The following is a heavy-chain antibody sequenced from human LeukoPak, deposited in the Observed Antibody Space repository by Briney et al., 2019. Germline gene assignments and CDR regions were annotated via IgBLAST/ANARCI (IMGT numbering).Heavy chain of an antibody. CDR3: ARIPYYDFWSGYSLDS. CDR1: GFTFSSYE. CDR2: IGSSGTTI. J-gene: IGHJ4*02. D-gene: IGHD3-3*01. V-gene: IGHV3-48*03. Sequence: PGGSLRLSCAASGFTFSSYEMNWVRQAPGKGLEWVSFIGSSGTTIYYADSVKGRFTISRDNSKNSLYLHMDSLRAEDTAVYYCARIPYYDFWSGYSLDSWGQGTLVTVSS.